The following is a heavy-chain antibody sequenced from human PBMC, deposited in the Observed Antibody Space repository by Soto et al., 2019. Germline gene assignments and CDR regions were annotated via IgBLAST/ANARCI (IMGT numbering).Heavy chain of an antibody. V-gene: IGHV4-30-4*01. CDR3: ARGRYCLTGRCFPNWFDP. D-gene: IGHD2-15*01. CDR2: IYKSATT. CDR1: GDSISTVDYF. Sequence: SETLSLTCSVSGDSISTVDYFWAWIRQPPGQALEYIGYIYKSATTYYNPSFEGRVAISLDTSKSHFSLNVTSVTAADTAVYFCARGRYCLTGRCFPNWFDPWGQGTLVTVSS. J-gene: IGHJ5*02.